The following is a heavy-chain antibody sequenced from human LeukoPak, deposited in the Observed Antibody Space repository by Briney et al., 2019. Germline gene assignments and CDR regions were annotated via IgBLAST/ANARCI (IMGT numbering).Heavy chain of an antibody. CDR1: GFTLSDYW. Sequence: QPGGSLRLSCAASGFTLSDYWMHWVRQVPGEGPVWVSRINGDGRSTTYADSVEGRFTISRDNAKSTIFLQMTSLRDEDTAVYYCTRGGLTGQTAAFDYWGQGALVTVSS. J-gene: IGHJ4*02. CDR2: INGDGRST. D-gene: IGHD3-9*01. V-gene: IGHV3-74*01. CDR3: TRGGLTGQTAAFDY.